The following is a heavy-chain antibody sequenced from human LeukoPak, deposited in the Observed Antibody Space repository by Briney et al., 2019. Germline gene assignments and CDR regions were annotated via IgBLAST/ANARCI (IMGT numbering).Heavy chain of an antibody. V-gene: IGHV3-21*01. Sequence: GGSLRLSCVASGFTFSSYAMNWVRQAPGKGLEWVSSISSSSSYIYYADSVKGRFTISRDNAKNSLYLQMNSLRAEDTAVYYCSLSRTVTTGDYWGQGTLVTVSS. CDR2: ISSSSSYI. D-gene: IGHD4-17*01. CDR3: SLSRTVTTGDY. J-gene: IGHJ4*02. CDR1: GFTFSSYA.